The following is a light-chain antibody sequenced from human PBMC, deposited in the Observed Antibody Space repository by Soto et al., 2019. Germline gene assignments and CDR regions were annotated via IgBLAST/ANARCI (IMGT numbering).Light chain of an antibody. V-gene: IGKV3-20*01. J-gene: IGKJ2*01. CDR1: QSVSNN. Sequence: EIVLTQSPGTLSLSPGERATLSCWASQSVSNNLVWYQQKPGQAPRLLISAASSRATGIPDRFSGSGSGTEFTLSISRREPEDFAVYYCQQYSTAPVTFGQGTKVEIK. CDR3: QQYSTAPVT. CDR2: AAS.